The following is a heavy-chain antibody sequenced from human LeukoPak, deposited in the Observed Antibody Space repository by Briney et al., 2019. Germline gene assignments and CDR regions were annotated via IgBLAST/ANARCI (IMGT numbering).Heavy chain of an antibody. V-gene: IGHV4-39*01. J-gene: IGHJ4*02. CDR2: IYYSGNT. D-gene: IGHD3-3*01. CDR1: STSISNSSYY. Sequence: SETLSLTCTVSSTSISNSSYYWGWIRQPPGKGLEWIGTIYYSGNTYYSPSLKSRLTISLDTSMNQFSLRLSSVTAADTAVYYCARRSVIRSGWPFDYWGQGTLVTVSS. CDR3: ARRSVIRSGWPFDY.